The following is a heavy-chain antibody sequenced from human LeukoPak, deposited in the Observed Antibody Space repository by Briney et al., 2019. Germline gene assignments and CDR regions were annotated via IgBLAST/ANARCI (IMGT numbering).Heavy chain of an antibody. CDR2: VSSRGTTI. V-gene: IGHV3-48*03. D-gene: IGHD6-13*01. CDR3: ARAWAGRAEIPEDAFDM. CDR1: GFTFSKHE. J-gene: IGHJ3*02. Sequence: PGESLRLSCAASGFTFSKHELNWVRQAPGQGLEWVSYVSSRGTTIYYADSVKGRFTISRDNAKTSLYLQMNSLRVEDTAVYYCARAWAGRAEIPEDAFDMWGQGTTVPVSS.